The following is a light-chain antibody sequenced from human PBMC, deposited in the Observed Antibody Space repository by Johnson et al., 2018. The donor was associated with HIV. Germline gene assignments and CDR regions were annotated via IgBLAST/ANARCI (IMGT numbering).Light chain of an antibody. V-gene: IGLV1-51*02. Sequence: HSVLTQPPSVSAAPGQMVTISCSGSSSNIGRNYVSWYQQLPGTAPKLLIYQNTWRPSWIPDRFSGSTSGSSATLAITGLQTGDEADYYCGTCDNSLKAEVFGTGTKVTVL. J-gene: IGLJ1*01. CDR2: QNT. CDR1: SSNIGRNY. CDR3: GTCDNSLKAEV.